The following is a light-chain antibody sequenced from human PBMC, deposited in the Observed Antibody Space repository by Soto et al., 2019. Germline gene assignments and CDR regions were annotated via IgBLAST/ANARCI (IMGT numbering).Light chain of an antibody. CDR2: GVS. J-gene: IGKJ2*01. Sequence: DIVLTQSPGTLSLSPGERAPLSCRASQSISSSYLAWYQQKPGQAPRLLIHGVSNRATGIPDRFSGSGSGTDFTLTISRLEPEDFAVYYCQQYVTSPYIFGQGTKVYIK. V-gene: IGKV3-20*01. CDR1: QSISSSY. CDR3: QQYVTSPYI.